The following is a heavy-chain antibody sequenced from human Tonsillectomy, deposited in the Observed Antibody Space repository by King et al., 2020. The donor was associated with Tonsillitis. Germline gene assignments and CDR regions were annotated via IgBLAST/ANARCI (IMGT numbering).Heavy chain of an antibody. CDR3: ARLYYYDSSHYLYYFDY. CDR2: MYYTVST. CDR1: GVSISISSYY. V-gene: IGHV4-39*01. D-gene: IGHD3-22*01. Sequence: QLQESGPGLVKPSETLSLTCTVSGVSISISSYYWGWIRQPPGKGLEWIWYMYYTVSTYYNPPLKSLVTISVDTSKNQFSLKLSSVTAADTAVYYCARLYYYDSSHYLYYFDYWGQGTLVTVSS. J-gene: IGHJ4*02.